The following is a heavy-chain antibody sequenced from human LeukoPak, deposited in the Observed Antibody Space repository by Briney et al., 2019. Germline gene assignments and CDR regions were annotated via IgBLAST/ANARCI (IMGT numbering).Heavy chain of an antibody. CDR2: MNPNSGNT. CDR3: ARDEDPRITMIRGVDN. CDR1: GYTFTSYD. Sequence: GASVKVSCKASGYTFTSYDINWVRQATGQGLEWMGWMNPNSGNTGYAQKFQGRVTMTGNTSISTAYMELSSLRSEDTAVYYCARDEDPRITMIRGVDNWGQGTLVTVSS. J-gene: IGHJ4*02. V-gene: IGHV1-8*01. D-gene: IGHD3-10*01.